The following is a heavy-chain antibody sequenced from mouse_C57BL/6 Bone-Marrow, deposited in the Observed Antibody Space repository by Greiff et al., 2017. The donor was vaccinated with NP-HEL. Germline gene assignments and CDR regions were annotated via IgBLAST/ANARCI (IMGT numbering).Heavy chain of an antibody. CDR3: ARPPYYCGSSEAWFAY. CDR2: IYPRSGNT. V-gene: IGHV1-81*01. Sequence: VQLQQSGAELARPGASVKLSCKASGYTFTSYGISWVKQRTGQGLEWIGEIYPRSGNTYYNEKFKGKATLTADKSSSTAYMELRSLTSEDSAVYFCARPPYYCGSSEAWFAYWGKGTLDSVCA. D-gene: IGHD1-1*01. CDR1: GYTFTSYG. J-gene: IGHJ3*01.